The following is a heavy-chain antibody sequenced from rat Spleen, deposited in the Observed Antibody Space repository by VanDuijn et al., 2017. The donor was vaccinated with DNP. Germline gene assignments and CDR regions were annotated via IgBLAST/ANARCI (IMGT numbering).Heavy chain of an antibody. V-gene: IGHV5-58*01. J-gene: IGHJ2*01. Sequence: EVQVVETGGGLVQPGRSLKLSCVASGFTFSSYWIYWIRQAPGKGLEWVASISSSGGSTYYPDSVKGRFTISRDNAESTLYLQMNSLRSEDMATYFCARSYNNHFDYWGQGVMVTVSS. CDR1: GFTFSSYW. CDR3: ARSYNNHFDY. D-gene: IGHD1-10*01. CDR2: ISSSGGST.